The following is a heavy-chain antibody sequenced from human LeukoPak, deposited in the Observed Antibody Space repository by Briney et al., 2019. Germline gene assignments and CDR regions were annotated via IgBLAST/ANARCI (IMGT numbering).Heavy chain of an antibody. D-gene: IGHD3-22*01. CDR2: INHSGST. Sequence: PSETLSLTCAVYGGSFSGYYWSWIRQPPGKGLEWIGEINHSGSTNYNPSLKSRVTISVDTSKNQFSQKLSSVTAADTAVYYCARGPLYYYDSSGYRDYWGQGTLVTVSS. CDR3: ARGPLYYYDSSGYRDY. J-gene: IGHJ4*02. V-gene: IGHV4-34*01. CDR1: GGSFSGYY.